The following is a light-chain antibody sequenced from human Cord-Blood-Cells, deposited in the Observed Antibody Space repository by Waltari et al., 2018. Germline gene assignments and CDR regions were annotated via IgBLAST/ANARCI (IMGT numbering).Light chain of an antibody. CDR1: SGSIASNY. Sequence: NFMLTQPHSVSESPGKTVTISCTRSSGSIASNYVQWYPQRPGSSPTTVIYEDNQRPSGVPDRFFGSIDSSSNSASLTISGLKTEDEADYYCQSYDSSNPHWVFGGGTKLTVL. CDR3: QSYDSSNPHWV. V-gene: IGLV6-57*01. J-gene: IGLJ3*02. CDR2: EDN.